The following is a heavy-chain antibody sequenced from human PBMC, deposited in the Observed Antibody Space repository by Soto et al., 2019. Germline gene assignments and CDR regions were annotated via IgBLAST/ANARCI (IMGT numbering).Heavy chain of an antibody. V-gene: IGHV3-23*01. J-gene: IGHJ4*02. D-gene: IGHD6-13*01. CDR2: VSSSGGST. CDR1: GFTFSSYA. CDR3: AKYSTSWRGGQFDY. Sequence: EVQLLESGGGLVQPGGSLRLSCAASGFTFSSYAMSWVRQAPGKGLEWVLAVSSSGGSTYYADSVKGRFTISRDNSKNTLYLQMTSLRAEDTAVYYCAKYSTSWRGGQFDYWGEGTLVT.